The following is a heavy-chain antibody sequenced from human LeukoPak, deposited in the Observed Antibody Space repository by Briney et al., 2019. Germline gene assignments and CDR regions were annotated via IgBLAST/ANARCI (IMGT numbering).Heavy chain of an antibody. CDR1: GGSFSGYY. D-gene: IGHD5-18*01. J-gene: IGHJ4*02. V-gene: IGHV4-34*01. CDR3: ARLDTAMDPFDY. Sequence: PSETLSLTCAVYGGSFSGYYWSWIRQPPGKGLEWIGEINHSGSTNYNPSLKSRVTISVDTSKNQFSLKLSSVTAADTAVYYCARLDTAMDPFDYWGQGTLVTVSS. CDR2: INHSGST.